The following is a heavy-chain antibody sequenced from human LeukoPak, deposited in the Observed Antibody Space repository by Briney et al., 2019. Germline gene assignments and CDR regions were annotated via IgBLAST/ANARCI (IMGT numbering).Heavy chain of an antibody. Sequence: GRSLGLSCTDSGFNFGDYAMGWVRQAPGKGLEWVGFIRNKVYGGTIEYAAAVKGRFTISRDDSKSIAFLQMDSLKTEDTAVYYCLRYHGSGSLSGYWGQGTLVTVSS. CDR1: GFNFGDYA. CDR2: IRNKVYGGTI. V-gene: IGHV3-49*04. CDR3: LRYHGSGSLSGY. D-gene: IGHD3-10*01. J-gene: IGHJ4*02.